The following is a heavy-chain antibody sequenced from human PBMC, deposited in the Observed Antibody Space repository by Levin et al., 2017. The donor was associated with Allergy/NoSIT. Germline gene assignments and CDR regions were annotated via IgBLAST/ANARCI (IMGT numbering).Heavy chain of an antibody. J-gene: IGHJ4*02. Sequence: PGESLKISCAASGFTFSSYSMNWVRQAPGKGLEWVSSISSSSSYIYYADSVKGRFTISRDNAKNSLYLQMNSLRAEDTAVYYCARDSGGSGWYGVWYGSDYWGQGTLVTVSS. CDR2: ISSSSSYI. V-gene: IGHV3-21*01. CDR3: ARDSGGSGWYGVWYGSDY. D-gene: IGHD6-19*01. CDR1: GFTFSSYS.